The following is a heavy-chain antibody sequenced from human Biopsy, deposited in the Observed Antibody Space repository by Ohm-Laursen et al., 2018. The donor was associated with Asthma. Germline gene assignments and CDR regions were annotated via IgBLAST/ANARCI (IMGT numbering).Heavy chain of an antibody. Sequence: SLRLSCTASGFTFSSYGMHWVRQAPGKGLEWVAVISYDGSNKYYEDSVKGRFTISRDNSKNTLYLQMNSLRAEDTAVYYCASQSSGPDFWSGYYYFDYRGQGTLVTVSS. CDR1: GFTFSSYG. V-gene: IGHV3-30*03. CDR2: ISYDGSNK. D-gene: IGHD3-3*01. J-gene: IGHJ4*02. CDR3: ASQSSGPDFWSGYYYFDY.